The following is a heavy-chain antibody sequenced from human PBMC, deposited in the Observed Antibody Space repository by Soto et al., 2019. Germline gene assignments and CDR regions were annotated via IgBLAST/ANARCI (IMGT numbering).Heavy chain of an antibody. CDR3: ARGTGAQLMYFDL. J-gene: IGHJ2*01. Sequence: EVNLVESGGGLVQPGGSLRLSCAASGFTFSNSDMHWVRQSAGNGLEWLSGIGTVGDAYYPPSVRGRFTVSRENAKNSLYLQMHGLRAEDTAVYFCARGTGAQLMYFDLWGRGTLVTVSS. V-gene: IGHV3-13*01. D-gene: IGHD7-27*01. CDR1: GFTFSNSD. CDR2: IGTVGDA.